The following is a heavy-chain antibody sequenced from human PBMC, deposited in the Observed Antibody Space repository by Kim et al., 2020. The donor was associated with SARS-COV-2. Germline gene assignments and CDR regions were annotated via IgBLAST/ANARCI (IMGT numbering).Heavy chain of an antibody. Sequence: SETLSLTCTVSGDSISSGYHYWSWIRQHPGKGLEWIGYIYYSGNTYYNPSLKSRLTLSVDTSKNQFSLKLSSVTAADTAVYYCSRASSRPFYFHYWGLGSLVTVSS. CDR1: GDSISSGYHY. J-gene: IGHJ4*02. V-gene: IGHV4-31*03. CDR3: SRASSRPFYFHY. CDR2: IYYSGNT.